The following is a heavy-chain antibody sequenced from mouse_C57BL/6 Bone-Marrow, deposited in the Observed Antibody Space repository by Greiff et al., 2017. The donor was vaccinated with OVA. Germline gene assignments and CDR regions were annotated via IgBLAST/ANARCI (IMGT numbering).Heavy chain of an antibody. D-gene: IGHD2-3*01. CDR3: ARGDGYYVAWFAY. CDR1: GYTFTSYW. CDR2: IDPSDSET. V-gene: IGHV1-52*01. J-gene: IGHJ2*01. Sequence: QVQLQQPGAELVRPGSSVKLSCKASGYTFTSYWMHWVKQRPIQGIEWIGNIDPSDSETHYNQKFKDKATLTVDTSSSTAYMQLSSLTSEDSAVYYGARGDGYYVAWFAYWGQGTTLTVSS.